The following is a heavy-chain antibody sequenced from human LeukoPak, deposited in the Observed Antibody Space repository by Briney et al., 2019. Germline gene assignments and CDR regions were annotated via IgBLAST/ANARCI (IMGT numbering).Heavy chain of an antibody. CDR1: GFTFSSYA. CDR3: ARAAAPYLLRAVAGIDY. CDR2: ISSNGGST. D-gene: IGHD6-19*01. Sequence: PGGSLRLSCAASGFTFSSYAMHWVRQAPGKGLEYVSAISSNGGSTSYANSVKGRFTISRDNSKNTLYLQMGSLRAEDMAVYYCARAAAPYLLRAVAGIDYWGQGTLVTVSS. V-gene: IGHV3-64*01. J-gene: IGHJ4*02.